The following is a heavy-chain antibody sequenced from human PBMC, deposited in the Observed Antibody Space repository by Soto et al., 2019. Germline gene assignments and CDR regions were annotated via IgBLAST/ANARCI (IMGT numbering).Heavy chain of an antibody. Sequence: GGSLRLSCAASGFTVTSNYMSWVRQAPGKGLEWVSVIYSGGNTSYADSVKDRFTISRDISKNTVYLQMNSLRAEDTAVYYCARDWRYYYGSGSYSVAADYWGQGTLVTVSS. CDR2: IYSGGNT. D-gene: IGHD3-10*01. V-gene: IGHV3-66*01. CDR1: GFTVTSNY. CDR3: ARDWRYYYGSGSYSVAADY. J-gene: IGHJ4*02.